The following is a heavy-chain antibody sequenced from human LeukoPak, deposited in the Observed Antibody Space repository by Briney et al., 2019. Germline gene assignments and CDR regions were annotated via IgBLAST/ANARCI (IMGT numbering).Heavy chain of an antibody. D-gene: IGHD6-6*01. CDR2: ISYDGSNK. J-gene: IGHJ4*02. CDR1: GFTFSSYA. V-gene: IGHV3-30-3*01. Sequence: GGSLRLSCAAPGFTFSSYAMHWVRQAPGKGLEWVAVISYDGSNKYYADSVKGRFTISRDNSKNTLYLQMNSLRAEDTAVYYCARDAGGHSSSPLKDYWGQGTLVTVSS. CDR3: ARDAGGHSSSPLKDY.